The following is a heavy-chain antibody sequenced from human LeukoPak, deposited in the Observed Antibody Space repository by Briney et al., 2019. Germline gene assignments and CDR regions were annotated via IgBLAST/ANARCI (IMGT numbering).Heavy chain of an antibody. CDR3: AKDESGYSYVKVFDY. CDR1: GFTFSSYS. D-gene: IGHD5-18*01. CDR2: ISSSSSYI. V-gene: IGHV3-21*04. J-gene: IGHJ4*02. Sequence: KSGGSLRLSCAASGFTFSSYSMNWVRQAPGKGLEWVSSISSSSSYIYYADSVKGRFTISRNNAKNSLYLQMNSLRAEDTAVYYCAKDESGYSYVKVFDYWGQGTLVTVSS.